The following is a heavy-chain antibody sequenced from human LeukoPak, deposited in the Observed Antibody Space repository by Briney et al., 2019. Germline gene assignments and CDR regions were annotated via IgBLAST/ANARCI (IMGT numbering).Heavy chain of an antibody. D-gene: IGHD2-2*01. CDR3: ARNEGSTSLYYFDY. Sequence: PGGSLRLSCAASGFTFSSYNMNWVRQAPGKGLEWVSSISSSTIYIYYADSVKGRFTISRDNAKNSLYLQMNSLRAEDTAVYYCARNEGSTSLYYFDYWGQGTLVTVSS. CDR2: ISSSTIYI. V-gene: IGHV3-21*01. CDR1: GFTFSSYN. J-gene: IGHJ4*02.